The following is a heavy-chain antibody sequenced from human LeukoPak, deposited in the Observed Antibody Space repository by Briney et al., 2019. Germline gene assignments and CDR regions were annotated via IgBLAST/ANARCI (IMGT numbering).Heavy chain of an antibody. CDR2: IYYSGRT. CDR3: ARLVWWLQGFDY. V-gene: IGHV4-59*01. D-gene: IGHD2-21*01. J-gene: IGHJ4*02. Sequence: SETLSLTCTVSGGSISSYYWSWVRQPPGKGLEWIGYIYYSGRTNYNPSLKSRVTISVDTSKNQFSLKLSSVTAADTAVYYCARLVWWLQGFDYWGQGTLVTVSS. CDR1: GGSISSYY.